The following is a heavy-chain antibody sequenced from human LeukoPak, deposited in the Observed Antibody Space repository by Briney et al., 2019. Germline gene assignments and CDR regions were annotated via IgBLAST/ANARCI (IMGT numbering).Heavy chain of an antibody. CDR2: MNPNSGNT. V-gene: IGHV1-8*01. Sequence: ASVKVSCKASGYTFTSYDINCVREATGQGLEWMGWMNPNSGNTGYAQKFQGRVTMTRNTSISTAYMELSSLRSEDTAVYYCARGSYGYTSWFDPWGQGTLVTVSS. J-gene: IGHJ5*02. D-gene: IGHD5-18*01. CDR3: ARGSYGYTSWFDP. CDR1: GYTFTSYD.